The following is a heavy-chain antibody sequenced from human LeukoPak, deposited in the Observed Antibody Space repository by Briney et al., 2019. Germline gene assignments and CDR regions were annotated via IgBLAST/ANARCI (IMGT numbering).Heavy chain of an antibody. D-gene: IGHD1-1*01. V-gene: IGHV3-9*01. CDR3: SKGAGYEQESRLEY. CDR1: GFTFGHYA. CDR2: INWNSDTV. Sequence: GRSLRLSCAASGFTFGHYAMHWVRQAPGKGLEWVSGINWNSDTVNYADSVKGRFTISRDNAKNSLYLQLSSLTADDTAVYYCSKGAGYEQESRLEYWGQGALVTVSS. J-gene: IGHJ4*02.